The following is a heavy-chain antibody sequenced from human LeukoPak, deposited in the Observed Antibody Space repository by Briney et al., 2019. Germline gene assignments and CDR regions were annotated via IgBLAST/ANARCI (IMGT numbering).Heavy chain of an antibody. Sequence: GGSLRLSCAASGFTFSSYGMHWLRQAPGKGLEWVAVISYDGSNKYYADSVKGRFTISRDNSKNTLYLQMNSLRAEDTAVYYCAKDGYVYSGYDDYGDRYFDYWGQGTLVTVSS. CDR2: ISYDGSNK. CDR1: GFTFSSYG. CDR3: AKDGYVYSGYDDYGDRYFDY. V-gene: IGHV3-30*18. D-gene: IGHD5-12*01. J-gene: IGHJ4*02.